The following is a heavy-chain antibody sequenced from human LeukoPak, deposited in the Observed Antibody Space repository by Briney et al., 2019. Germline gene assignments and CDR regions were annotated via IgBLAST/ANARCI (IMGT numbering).Heavy chain of an antibody. CDR2: IYSGGST. Sequence: GGSLRLSCAASGFTVSSNYMSWVRQAPGKGLEWVSDIYSGGSTYYADSVKGRFTISRDNSKNTLYLQMNSLRAEDTAVYYCAREGGNWNPRRDMDVWGKGTTVTVSS. D-gene: IGHD1-20*01. CDR3: AREGGNWNPRRDMDV. V-gene: IGHV3-53*01. CDR1: GFTVSSNY. J-gene: IGHJ6*03.